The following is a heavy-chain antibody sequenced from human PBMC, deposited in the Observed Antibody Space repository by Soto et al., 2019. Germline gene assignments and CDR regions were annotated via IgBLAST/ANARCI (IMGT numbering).Heavy chain of an antibody. V-gene: IGHV1-18*01. CDR1: GYSFTTYG. J-gene: IGHJ6*02. CDR2: ISGYNGNT. Sequence: QVQLVQSRGEVKKPGASVKVSCKTSGYSFTTYGISWVRQAPGQGLEWMGWISGYNGNTNYAQNLQGRVTMTTDTSTSTAYMELRSLRSDDTAVYYCAREGPAPYYYYGMDLWGQGSTVTVSS. CDR3: AREGPAPYYYYGMDL.